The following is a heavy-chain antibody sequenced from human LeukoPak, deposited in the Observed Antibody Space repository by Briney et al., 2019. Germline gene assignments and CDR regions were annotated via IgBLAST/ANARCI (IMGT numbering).Heavy chain of an antibody. CDR1: GFTFSSYE. Sequence: GGSLRLSCAASGFTFSSYEMNWVRQAPGKGLEWVSYISSSGSTIYYADSVKGRFTISRDNAKNSLYLQMNSLRAEDTAVYYCARDRWYYYDSSDYYHDAFDIWGQGTMVTVSS. V-gene: IGHV3-48*03. D-gene: IGHD3-22*01. J-gene: IGHJ3*02. CDR2: ISSSGSTI. CDR3: ARDRWYYYDSSDYYHDAFDI.